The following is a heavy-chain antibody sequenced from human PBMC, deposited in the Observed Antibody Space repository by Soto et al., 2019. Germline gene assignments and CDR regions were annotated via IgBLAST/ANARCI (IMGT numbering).Heavy chain of an antibody. CDR3: AKDEVGAVYYYCYGMDG. CDR2: ISGSGGST. D-gene: IGHD1-26*01. Sequence: EVQLLESGGGLVQPGGSLRLSCAASGFTFSSYAMSWVRQAPGKGLEWVAAISGSGGSTYYADSVKGRFTISRDNSKNTLYLQMNSRRAEDTAVYYCAKDEVGAVYYYCYGMDGWGQGTTVTVSS. J-gene: IGHJ6*02. V-gene: IGHV3-23*01. CDR1: GFTFSSYA.